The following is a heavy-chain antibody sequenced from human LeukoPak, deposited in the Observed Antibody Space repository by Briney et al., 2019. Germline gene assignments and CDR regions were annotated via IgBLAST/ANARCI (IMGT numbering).Heavy chain of an antibody. Sequence: GGSLRLSCAASGFTFSSYAMSWVRRAPRKGLEWVSAISGSGGSTYYADSVKGRFTISRDNSKNTLYLQMNSLRAEDTAVYYCARGTYYDSSDFDYWGQGTLVTVSS. CDR2: ISGSGGST. CDR3: ARGTYYDSSDFDY. V-gene: IGHV3-23*01. CDR1: GFTFSSYA. D-gene: IGHD3-22*01. J-gene: IGHJ4*02.